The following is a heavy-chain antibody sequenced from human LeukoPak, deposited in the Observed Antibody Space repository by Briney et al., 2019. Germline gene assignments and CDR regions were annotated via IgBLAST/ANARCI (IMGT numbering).Heavy chain of an antibody. D-gene: IGHD2-2*01. CDR3: ARADIVVVPAAISYYYYGMDV. V-gene: IGHV3-33*01. CDR2: IWYDGSNK. CDR1: GFTFSSYG. J-gene: IGHJ6*02. Sequence: GRSLRLSCAASGFTFSSYGMHWVRQAPGEGLEWVAVIWYDGSNKYYADSVKGRFTISRDNSKNTLYLQMNSLRAEDTAVYYCARADIVVVPAAISYYYYGMDVWGQGTTVTVSS.